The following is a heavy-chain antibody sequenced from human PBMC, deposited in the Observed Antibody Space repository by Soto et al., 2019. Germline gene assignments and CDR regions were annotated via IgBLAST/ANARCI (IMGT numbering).Heavy chain of an antibody. V-gene: IGHV4-59*01. CDR1: GGSISSYY. CDR2: IYYSGST. D-gene: IGHD4-17*01. J-gene: IGHJ4*02. Sequence: PSETLYLTCTVSGGSISSYYWSWIRQTPGKGLEWIGYIYYSGSTNYNPSLKSRVTISVDTSKNQFSLKLSSVTAADTAVYYCARGGGYGDYGVFSDYWGQGTRVTAPQ. CDR3: ARGGGYGDYGVFSDY.